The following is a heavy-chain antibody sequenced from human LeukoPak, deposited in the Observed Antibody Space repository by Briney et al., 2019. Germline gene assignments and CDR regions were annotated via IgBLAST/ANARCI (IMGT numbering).Heavy chain of an antibody. D-gene: IGHD6-19*01. CDR1: GFAFRSFD. CDR3: ARGGYSSGYFDY. CDR2: LSGSGDTT. V-gene: IGHV3-48*03. J-gene: IGHJ4*02. Sequence: GGSLRLSCAASGFAFRSFDMSWVRQAPGKGLEWVSSLSGSGDTTYYADSVKGRFSIPRDNAKNSLYLQMNSLRAEDTAVYYCARGGYSSGYFDYWGQGTLVTVSS.